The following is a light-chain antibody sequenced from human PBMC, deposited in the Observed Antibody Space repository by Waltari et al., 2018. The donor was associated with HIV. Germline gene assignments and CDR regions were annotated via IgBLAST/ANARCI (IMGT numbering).Light chain of an antibody. CDR1: LSVLGNY. CDR3: QQYGNSQT. Sequence: VLTQSPVTLPLSPGQTATLSCRASLSVLGNYLAWYQHRPGQPPRLLIYRASTRAPGVPHRFSGSGSGTDFTLTISGLESEDFAIYYCQQYGNSQTFGQGTKVDIK. CDR2: RAS. V-gene: IGKV3-20*01. J-gene: IGKJ1*01.